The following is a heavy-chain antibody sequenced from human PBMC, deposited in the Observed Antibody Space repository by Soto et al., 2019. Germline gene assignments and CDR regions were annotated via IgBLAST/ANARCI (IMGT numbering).Heavy chain of an antibody. V-gene: IGHV3-23*01. CDR2: ISGSGGST. CDR3: AKPGFMCGGDCYPRLYYFDY. Sequence: PGGSLRLSCAASEFTFSSYAMSWVRQAPGKGLEWVSAISGSGGSTYYADSVKGRFTISRDNSKNTLYLQMNSLRAEDTAVYYCAKPGFMCGGDCYPRLYYFDYWGQGTLVTVSS. D-gene: IGHD2-21*02. J-gene: IGHJ4*02. CDR1: EFTFSSYA.